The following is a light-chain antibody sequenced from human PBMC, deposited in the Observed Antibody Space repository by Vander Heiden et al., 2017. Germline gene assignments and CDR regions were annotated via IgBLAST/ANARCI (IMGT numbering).Light chain of an antibody. CDR2: AAS. CDR1: QSFDRY. CDR3: QQSYSTPT. V-gene: IGKV1-39*01. J-gene: IGKJ3*01. Sequence: DIQVTQSPSSLSASVGDRVTITCRASQSFDRYLNWYQQKPGKAPKILIYAASTLQSGVPSRFSGSGSGTDFTLTISSLQPEDFVTYYCQQSYSTPTFGPGTKVDIK.